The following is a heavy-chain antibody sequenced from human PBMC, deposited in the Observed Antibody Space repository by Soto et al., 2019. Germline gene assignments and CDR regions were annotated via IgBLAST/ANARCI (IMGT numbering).Heavy chain of an antibody. CDR2: IIPIFGTA. D-gene: IGHD3-10*01. V-gene: IGHV1-69*01. J-gene: IGHJ5*02. CDR3: AKLTRMVRGVWYWFDP. CDR1: GGTFSSYA. Sequence: QVQLVQSGAEVKKPGSSVKVSCKASGGTFSSYAISWVRQAPGQGLEWMGGIIPIFGTANYAQKFQGRVTITADESTSTAYMELSSLRSEDTAVHYCAKLTRMVRGVWYWFDPWGQGTLVTVSS.